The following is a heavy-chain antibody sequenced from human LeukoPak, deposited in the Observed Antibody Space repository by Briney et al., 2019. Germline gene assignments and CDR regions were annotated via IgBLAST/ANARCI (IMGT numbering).Heavy chain of an antibody. CDR2: VSLDGANK. Sequence: GRSLRLSCAASGFSFSDYAMHWVRQAPGKGLEWVAIVSLDGANKYYADSVKGRFTVSRGNSENTLYLQMNSLRAEDTAIYYCAKDYYSGSGTPRGYFFDHWGQGSLVAVSS. J-gene: IGHJ4*02. CDR3: AKDYYSGSGTPRGYFFDH. V-gene: IGHV3-33*05. CDR1: GFSFSDYA. D-gene: IGHD3-10*01.